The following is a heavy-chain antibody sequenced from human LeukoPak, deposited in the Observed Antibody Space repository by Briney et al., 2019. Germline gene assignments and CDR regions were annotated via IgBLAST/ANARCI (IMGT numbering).Heavy chain of an antibody. J-gene: IGHJ3*02. D-gene: IGHD1-26*01. CDR1: GFSFSSYT. CDR3: ARDPTSSWETAFDI. V-gene: IGHV3-21*01. Sequence: GGSLRLSCAASGFSFSSYTMIWVRQAPGKGLEWVSSIDSTNIYIYYADSVKGRFTVSRDNAKKSLYLQMNSLRAEDTAVYYCARDPTSSWETAFDIWGQGTMVIVSS. CDR2: IDSTNIYI.